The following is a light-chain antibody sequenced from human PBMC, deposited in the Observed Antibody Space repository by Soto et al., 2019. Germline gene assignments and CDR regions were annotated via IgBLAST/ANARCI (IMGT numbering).Light chain of an antibody. Sequence: QSVLTQPASVSGSPGQSITISCTGTSSDFGYNYVSWYQQHPGKAPKLMIYEVNSRPSGVSNRFSGSKSGNTASLTISGLHAEDEADYYCSSYKSSSTPYVLGTGTKVTVL. CDR1: SSDFGYNY. V-gene: IGLV2-14*01. J-gene: IGLJ1*01. CDR2: EVN. CDR3: SSYKSSSTPYV.